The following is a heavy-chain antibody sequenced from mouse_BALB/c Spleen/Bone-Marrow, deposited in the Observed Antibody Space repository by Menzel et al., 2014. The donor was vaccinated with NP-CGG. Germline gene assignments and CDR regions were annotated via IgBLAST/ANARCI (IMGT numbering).Heavy chain of an antibody. V-gene: IGHV1-5*01. CDR3: ARTYGSSYFVY. CDR1: GYTFTSYW. CDR2: IYPGNSDT. J-gene: IGHJ3*01. D-gene: IGHD1-1*01. Sequence: EVKLVESGTVLARPGASVKMSCKASGYTFTSYWMHWVKQRPGQGLEWIGAIYPGNSDTSYNQKFKGKAKLTAVTSTNTAYMELSSLTNEDSAVYFCARTYGSSYFVYWGQGTLVTVSA.